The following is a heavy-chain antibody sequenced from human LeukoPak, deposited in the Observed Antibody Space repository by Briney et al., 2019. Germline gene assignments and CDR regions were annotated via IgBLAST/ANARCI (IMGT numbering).Heavy chain of an antibody. CDR3: ARDLSSGGNIDY. V-gene: IGHV4-59*01. D-gene: IGHD2-15*01. J-gene: IGHJ4*02. CDR2: IYYSGST. CDR1: GGSISSYY. Sequence: SETLSLTCTVSGGSISSYYWSWIRQPPGKGLEWIGYIYYSGSTNYNPSLKSRVTMSVDTSKNQFSLKLSSVTAADTAVYYCARDLSSGGNIDYWGQGTLVTISS.